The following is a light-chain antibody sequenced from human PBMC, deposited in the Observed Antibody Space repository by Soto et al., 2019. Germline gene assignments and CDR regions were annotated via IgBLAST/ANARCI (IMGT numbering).Light chain of an antibody. J-gene: IGKJ5*01. CDR2: DAS. CDR1: QSISRW. Sequence: DIHMSQSPSTLSASVGYRVTITCRASQSISRWFAWYQQQPGKAPELLISDASSLESGVPSTLSGSGSGTEFTLTISSLQPDDFATYYCQQYENLPTFGQGTRLEIK. V-gene: IGKV1-5*01. CDR3: QQYENLPT.